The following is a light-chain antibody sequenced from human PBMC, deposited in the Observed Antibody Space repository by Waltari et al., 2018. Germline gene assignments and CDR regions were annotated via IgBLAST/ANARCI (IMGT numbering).Light chain of an antibody. Sequence: DIQMTQSPSFVSASVGDRVTITCRASQGIDNWLAWDQQKPGKAPKFLIYSASSLQSGVPSRFVGSGSGTDFILTISRLQPEDFATYYCQQTNSFPRTFGQGTKVAIK. CDR3: QQTNSFPRT. J-gene: IGKJ1*01. CDR1: QGIDNW. V-gene: IGKV1-12*01. CDR2: SAS.